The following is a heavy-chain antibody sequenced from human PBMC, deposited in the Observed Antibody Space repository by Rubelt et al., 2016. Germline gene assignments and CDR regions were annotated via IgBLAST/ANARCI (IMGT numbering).Heavy chain of an antibody. V-gene: IGHV1-18*01. CDR1: GYTFTSYG. D-gene: IGHD6-13*01. J-gene: IGHJ4*02. CDR2: ISAYNGNT. Sequence: QVQLVQSGAEVKKPGASVKVSCKASGYTFTSYGISWVRQAPGQGLEWMGWISAYNGNTKFEQKRQGRVTMTMDTSISTAVLELTWLTSDDTAVYYCARGRIAAATDDYWGQGTLVTVSS. CDR3: ARGRIAAATDDY.